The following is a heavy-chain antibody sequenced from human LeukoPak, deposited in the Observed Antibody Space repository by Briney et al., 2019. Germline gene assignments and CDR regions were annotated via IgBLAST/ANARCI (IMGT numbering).Heavy chain of an antibody. V-gene: IGHV3-11*01. D-gene: IGHD6-19*01. J-gene: IGHJ5*02. CDR1: GFTFSDYY. Sequence: GGSLRLSCAASGFTFSDYYMSWIRQAPGKGLEWVSYISSSGSTIYYADSVKGRFTISRDNAKNALYLQMNSLRAEDTAVYYCARGLLAVAGNWFDPWGQGTLVTVSS. CDR3: ARGLLAVAGNWFDP. CDR2: ISSSGSTI.